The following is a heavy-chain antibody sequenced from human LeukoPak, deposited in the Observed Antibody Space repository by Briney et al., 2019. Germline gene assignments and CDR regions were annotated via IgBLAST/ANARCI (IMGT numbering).Heavy chain of an antibody. CDR3: ARHGSVRSPLGP. Sequence: PSETLSLTCAVYGGSFSGYYWSWIRQPPGKGLEWIGEINHSGSTNYNPSLKSRVTISVDTSKNRFSLNLRSVTAADTAVYYCARHGSVRSPLGPWGQGTLVTVSS. D-gene: IGHD3-10*01. CDR2: INHSGST. J-gene: IGHJ5*02. V-gene: IGHV4-34*01. CDR1: GGSFSGYY.